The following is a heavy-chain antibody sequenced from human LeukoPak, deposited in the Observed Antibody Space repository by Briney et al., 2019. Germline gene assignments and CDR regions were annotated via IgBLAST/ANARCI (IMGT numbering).Heavy chain of an antibody. V-gene: IGHV3-30*04. J-gene: IGHJ4*02. CDR1: GFTFSSYA. CDR2: ISYDGSNK. Sequence: PGRSLRLSCAASGFTFSSYAMHWVRQAPGKGLEWVAVISYDGSNKYYADSVKGRFTISRDNSKNTLYLQMNSLRAEDTARYYCARRGGSSGWGDFDYWGQATLVTVSS. CDR3: ARRGGSSGWGDFDY. D-gene: IGHD6-19*01.